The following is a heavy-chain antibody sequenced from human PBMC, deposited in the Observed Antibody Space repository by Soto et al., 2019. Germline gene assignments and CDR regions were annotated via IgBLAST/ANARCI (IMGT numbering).Heavy chain of an antibody. CDR1: GYSFTDYH. CDR2: INPKSGGT. J-gene: IGHJ6*02. D-gene: IGHD2-8*01. V-gene: IGHV1-2*04. CDR3: ARGDSTDCSNGVCSFFYFYYGMDV. Sequence: ASVKVSCKASGYSFTDYHIHWVRQAPAQELEWLGRINPKSGGTSTAQKFQGWVTMTTDTSISTASMELTRLTSDDTAIYYCARGDSTDCSNGVCSFFYFYYGMDVWGQGTSVTVSS.